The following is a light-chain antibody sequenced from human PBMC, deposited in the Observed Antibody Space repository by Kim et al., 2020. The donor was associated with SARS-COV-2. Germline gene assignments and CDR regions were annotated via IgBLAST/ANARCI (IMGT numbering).Light chain of an antibody. CDR3: QQGDSYSYT. J-gene: IGKJ2*01. CDR1: QSISDW. Sequence: SASVGDKITITGRDSQSISDWVVWYQQKPGKAPQLLIYDASSVESGVPSRFSGSGSGTEFTLTISSLQPDDVGTDYCQQGDSYSYTCGQGTKLEIK. CDR2: DAS. V-gene: IGKV1-5*01.